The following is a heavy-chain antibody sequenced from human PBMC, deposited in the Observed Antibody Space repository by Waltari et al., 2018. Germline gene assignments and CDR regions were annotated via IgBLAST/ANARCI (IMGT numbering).Heavy chain of an antibody. V-gene: IGHV4-4*02. Sequence: NLWNGVRQSPGTGLEWVGQVHDSGKTNYNPSFAGRVTVSLDTSTYHVALKMTSATAADTALYYCARDRGRGLYLDTWGQGILVTVSP. CDR2: VHDSGKT. CDR1: NL. J-gene: IGHJ4*02. CDR3: ARDRGRGLYLDT. D-gene: IGHD2-15*01.